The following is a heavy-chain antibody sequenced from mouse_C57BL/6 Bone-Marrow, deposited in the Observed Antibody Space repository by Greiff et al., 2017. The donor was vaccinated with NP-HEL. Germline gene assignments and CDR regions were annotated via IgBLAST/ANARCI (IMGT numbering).Heavy chain of an antibody. D-gene: IGHD3-2*02. J-gene: IGHJ3*01. Sequence: EVKLMESGGGLVKPGGSLKLSCAASGFTFSDYGMHWVRQAPEKGLEWVAYISSGSSTIYYADTVKGRFTISRDNAKNTLFLQMTSLRSEDTAMYYCARSSGYLWFAYWGQGTLVTVSA. V-gene: IGHV5-17*01. CDR2: ISSGSSTI. CDR3: ARSSGYLWFAY. CDR1: GFTFSDYG.